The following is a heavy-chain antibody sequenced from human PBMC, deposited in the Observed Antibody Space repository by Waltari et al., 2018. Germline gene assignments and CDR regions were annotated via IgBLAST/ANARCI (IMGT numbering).Heavy chain of an antibody. CDR1: GGSFSGYY. J-gene: IGHJ6*02. D-gene: IGHD2-2*01. V-gene: IGHV4-34*01. CDR2: INHSGST. Sequence: QVQLQQWGAGLLKPSETLSLTCAVYGGSFSGYYWSWIRQPPGKGLEWIGEINHSGSTNYHPSRKSRVTMSVDTSKNQFSLKLSSVTAADTAVYYCARGVLCSSTNCYLGYGMDVWGQGTTVTVSS. CDR3: ARGVLCSSTNCYLGYGMDV.